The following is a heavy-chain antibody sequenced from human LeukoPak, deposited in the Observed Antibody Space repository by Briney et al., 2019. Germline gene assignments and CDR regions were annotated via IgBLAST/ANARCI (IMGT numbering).Heavy chain of an antibody. J-gene: IGHJ6*01. CDR3: ARAVAPTVLNPYYYYGMDV. CDR1: GFTLKSYA. D-gene: IGHD1-1*01. Sequence: PGGSLRLSCAASGFTLKSYAMHWVRQAPGKGLEWVAVIWYDGSIEYYADSVKGRFTISRDNSKNMLFLQMNSLRVEDAALYYCARAVAPTVLNPYYYYGMDVWGQGTKVTVSS. V-gene: IGHV3-33*01. CDR2: IWYDGSIE.